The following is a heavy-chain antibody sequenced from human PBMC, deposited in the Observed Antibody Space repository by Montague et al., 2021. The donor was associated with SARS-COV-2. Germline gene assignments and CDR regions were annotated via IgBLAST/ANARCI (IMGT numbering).Heavy chain of an antibody. D-gene: IGHD5-12*01. V-gene: IGHV6-1*01. J-gene: IGHJ6*02. CDR3: ARQPLGYDFVYYYYGMDD. CDR2: TYYRSKWYN. Sequence: CAISGDSVSSNSAAWNWIRQSPSRGLEWLGRTYYRSKWYNDYAVTVKSRITINPDTSKNQSSLQLNSVTPEDTAVYYCARQPLGYDFVYYYYGMDDWGQGTTVTVSS. CDR1: GDSVSSNSAA.